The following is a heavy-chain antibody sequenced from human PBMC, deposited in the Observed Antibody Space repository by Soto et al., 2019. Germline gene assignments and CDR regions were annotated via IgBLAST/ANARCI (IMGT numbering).Heavy chain of an antibody. CDR2: IDPSDSYT. CDR1: GYSFTSYW. D-gene: IGHD5-12*01. CDR3: FYSGYAEGYYFDY. Sequence: PGESLKISCKGSGYSFTSYWISWVRQMPGKGLEWMGRIDPSDSYTNYSPSFQGHVTISADKSISTAYLQWSSLKASDTAMYYCFYSGYAEGYYFDYWGQGTLVTVSS. V-gene: IGHV5-10-1*01. J-gene: IGHJ4*02.